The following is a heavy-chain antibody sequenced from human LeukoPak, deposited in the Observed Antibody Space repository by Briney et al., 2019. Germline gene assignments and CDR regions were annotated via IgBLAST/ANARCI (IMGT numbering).Heavy chain of an antibody. D-gene: IGHD3-10*01. J-gene: IGHJ4*02. CDR1: GGSFSGYY. Sequence: PSETLSLTCAVYGGSFSGYYWSWIRQPPGKGLEWIGEINHSGSTNYNPSLKSRVTISVDTSKNQFSLKLSSVTAADTAVYYCARRRGLLWFGENPFDYWGQGTLVTVSS. CDR2: INHSGST. V-gene: IGHV4-34*01. CDR3: ARRRGLLWFGENPFDY.